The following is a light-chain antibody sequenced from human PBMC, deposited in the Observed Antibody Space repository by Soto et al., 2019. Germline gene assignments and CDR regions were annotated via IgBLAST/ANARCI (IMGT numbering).Light chain of an antibody. V-gene: IGLV2-23*01. J-gene: IGLJ1*01. CDR1: SSDVGSYNL. CDR3: CSYAGSSTYV. CDR2: EGS. Sequence: QSALTQPASVSGSPGQSITISCTGTSSDVGSYNLVSWYQQHPGKAPKLMIYEGSKRPSGVSNRFSGSKSGNTASLTISGLQAEDEAHYYRCSYAGSSTYVFGTGTKLTVL.